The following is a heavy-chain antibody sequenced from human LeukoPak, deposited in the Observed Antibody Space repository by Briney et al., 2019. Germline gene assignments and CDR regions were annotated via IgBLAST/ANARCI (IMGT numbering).Heavy chain of an antibody. Sequence: GGSLRLSCAASGFTFSSYGMHWVRQAPGKGLEWVAVIWYDGSNKYYADSVKGRFTISRDNSKNTLYLQMNSLRAEDTAVYYCARDALPDIVVVPAAMHYYYGMDVWGQGTTVTVSS. V-gene: IGHV3-33*01. D-gene: IGHD2-2*01. CDR2: IWYDGSNK. J-gene: IGHJ6*02. CDR3: ARDALPDIVVVPAAMHYYYGMDV. CDR1: GFTFSSYG.